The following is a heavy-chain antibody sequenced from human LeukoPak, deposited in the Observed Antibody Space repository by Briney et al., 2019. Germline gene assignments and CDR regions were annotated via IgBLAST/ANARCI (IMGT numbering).Heavy chain of an antibody. CDR3: GRKQWLYYFDY. D-gene: IGHD6-19*01. J-gene: IGHJ4*02. CDR2: ISGSGGST. Sequence: GGSLRLSCAASGFTFSSYAMSWVRQAPGKGLEWVSAISGSGGSTYYADSEKGRFTISRDNSKDTLYLQMNSLRAEDTAVYYCGRKQWLYYFDYWGQGTLVTVSS. V-gene: IGHV3-23*01. CDR1: GFTFSSYA.